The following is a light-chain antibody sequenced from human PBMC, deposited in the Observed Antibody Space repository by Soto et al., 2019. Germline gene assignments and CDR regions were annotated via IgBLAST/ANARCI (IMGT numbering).Light chain of an antibody. J-gene: IGKJ1*01. CDR3: QQRYSTSWT. CDR2: AAS. V-gene: IGKV1-39*01. Sequence: DIQMTQSQSSLSSSFGDRVTITCGASQSISSYLNWYQQKPGKAPKLLIYAASSLQSGVPSRFSGIGSGTDFTLTISSLQNEDFATYYGQQRYSTSWTFGQGTKVDI. CDR1: QSISSY.